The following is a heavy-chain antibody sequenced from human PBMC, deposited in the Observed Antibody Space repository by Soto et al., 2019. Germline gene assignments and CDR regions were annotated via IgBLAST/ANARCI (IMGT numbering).Heavy chain of an antibody. CDR3: AKERPRRTSGYVFDS. J-gene: IGHJ4*02. D-gene: IGHD5-18*01. Sequence: EVQLLESGGKLVQPGGSLTLSCAASVFTFSTYAMAWVRQAPGKGLEWVSGVSASGLNTDYADPVKGRFYISRDNSKNTVSLHMNRLRAEDTALYYCAKERPRRTSGYVFDSWGQGTPVTVSS. CDR2: VSASGLNT. V-gene: IGHV3-23*01. CDR1: VFTFSTYA.